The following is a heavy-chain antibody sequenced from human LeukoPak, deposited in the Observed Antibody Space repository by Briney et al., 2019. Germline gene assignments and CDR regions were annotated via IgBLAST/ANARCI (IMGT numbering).Heavy chain of an antibody. J-gene: IGHJ6*02. CDR1: GGSFSGYY. V-gene: IGHV4-34*01. CDR3: ARGNSDSSSYYGGYYYYGMDV. CDR2: INHSGST. Sequence: SETLSLTCAVYGGSFSGYYWSWIRQPPGKGLEWIGEINHSGSTNYNPSLKSRVTISVDTSKNQFSLKLSSVTAADTAVYYCARGNSDSSSYYGGYYYYGMDVWGQGTTVTVS. D-gene: IGHD3-22*01.